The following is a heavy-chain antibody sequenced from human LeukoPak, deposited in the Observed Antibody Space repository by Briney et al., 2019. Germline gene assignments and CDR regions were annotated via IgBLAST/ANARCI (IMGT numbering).Heavy chain of an antibody. V-gene: IGHV1-8*01. D-gene: IGHD6-13*01. J-gene: IGHJ4*02. CDR2: MNPNSGNT. CDR3: ARGPYGGIAAAEYTDY. CDR1: GYTFTSYD. Sequence: ALVKVSCKASGYTFTSYDINWVRQATGQGLEWMGWMNPNSGNTGYAQKFQGRVTMTRNTSISTAYMELSSLRSEDTAVYYCARGPYGGIAAAEYTDYWGQGTLVTVSS.